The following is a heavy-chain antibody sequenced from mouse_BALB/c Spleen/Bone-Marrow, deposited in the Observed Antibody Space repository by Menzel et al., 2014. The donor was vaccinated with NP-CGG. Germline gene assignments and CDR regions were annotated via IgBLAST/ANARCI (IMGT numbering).Heavy chain of an antibody. V-gene: IGHV1-26*01. CDR2: INPYNGAT. CDR3: ARGYGNYDYWYFDV. CDR1: GYSFTGYY. D-gene: IGHD2-1*01. J-gene: IGHJ1*01. Sequence: AQLQQSGPELVKPGASVKISCKASGYSFTGYYMHWVKQSHVKSLEWIGRINPYNGATSYNQNFKDKASLTVDKSSSTAYMELHSLTSEDSAVYYCARGYGNYDYWYFDVRGAGTTVTVSS.